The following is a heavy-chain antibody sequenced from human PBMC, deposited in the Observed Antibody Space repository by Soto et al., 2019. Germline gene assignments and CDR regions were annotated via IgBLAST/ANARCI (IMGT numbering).Heavy chain of an antibody. D-gene: IGHD3-3*01. CDR3: ARDAPSDDFWSSYSYGMDV. V-gene: IGHV3-48*03. CDR2: ISPSGSFR. J-gene: IGHJ6*02. CDR1: GFTFSSYE. Sequence: PGGSLRLSCAGSGFTFSSYEMNWVRQAQGRGLEWVSYISPSGSFRYFADSVKGRFSISRDNAKNSLYLEMNSLRAEDTAVYYCARDAPSDDFWSSYSYGMDVWGQGTTVTVSS.